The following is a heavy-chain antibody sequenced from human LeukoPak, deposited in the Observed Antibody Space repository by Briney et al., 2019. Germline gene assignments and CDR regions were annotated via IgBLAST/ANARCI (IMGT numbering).Heavy chain of an antibody. V-gene: IGHV4-4*07. CDR2: IYTSENT. Sequence: SETLSLTGTVSGGSICRHYWSWIRQPAGKGLECIGDIYTSENTNYNPSLKSRVTMSLDTSKNQFSLKLTSVTAADTALYYCARVQYSSSWYYYFDYWGQGILVTVSS. CDR1: GGSICRHY. D-gene: IGHD6-13*01. CDR3: ARVQYSSSWYYYFDY. J-gene: IGHJ4*02.